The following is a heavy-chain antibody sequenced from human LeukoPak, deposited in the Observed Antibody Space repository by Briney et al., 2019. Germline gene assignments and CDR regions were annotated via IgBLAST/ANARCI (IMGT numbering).Heavy chain of an antibody. CDR1: GFTFSSCS. CDR3: ARDGERFLEWLLSNYYYYMDV. D-gene: IGHD3-3*01. Sequence: GGSLRLSCAASGFTFSSCSMNWVRQAPGKELEWVSSISSSSSYIYYADSVKGRFTISRDNAKNSLYLQMNSLRAEDTAVYYCARDGERFLEWLLSNYYYYMDVWGKGTTVTVSS. V-gene: IGHV3-21*01. CDR2: ISSSSSYI. J-gene: IGHJ6*03.